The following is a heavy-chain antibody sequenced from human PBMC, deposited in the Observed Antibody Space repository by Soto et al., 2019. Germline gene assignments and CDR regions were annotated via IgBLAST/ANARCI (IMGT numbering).Heavy chain of an antibody. CDR3: ARDGTYGDYGWFDP. Sequence: VGSLRLSCAASGFTFSSYGMHWVRQAPGKGLEWVAVIWYDGSNKYYADSVKGRFTISRDNSKNTLYLQMNSLRAEDTAVYYCARDGTYGDYGWFDPWGQGTLVTVSS. J-gene: IGHJ5*02. V-gene: IGHV3-33*01. CDR1: GFTFSSYG. D-gene: IGHD4-17*01. CDR2: IWYDGSNK.